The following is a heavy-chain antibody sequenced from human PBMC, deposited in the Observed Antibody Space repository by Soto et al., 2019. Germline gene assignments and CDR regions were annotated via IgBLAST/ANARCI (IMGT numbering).Heavy chain of an antibody. V-gene: IGHV3-48*03. D-gene: IGHD6-13*01. CDR3: ARPGYSSSWYYYYYGMDV. CDR2: ISSSGSTI. J-gene: IGHJ6*02. CDR1: GFTFSSYE. Sequence: EVQLVESGGGLVQPGGSLRLSCAASGFTFSSYEMNWVRQAPGKGLEWVSYISSSGSTIYYADSVKGRFTISRDNAKNSLYLQMNSLRAEDTAVYYCARPGYSSSWYYYYYGMDVWGQGTTVTVSS.